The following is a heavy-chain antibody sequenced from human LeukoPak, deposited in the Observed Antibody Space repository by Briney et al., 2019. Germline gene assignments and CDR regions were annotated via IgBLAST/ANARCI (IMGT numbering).Heavy chain of an antibody. Sequence: KAGGSLRLSCAASGFTFSSYSMNWVRQAPGKGLEWVSSISSSSSYIYYADSVKGRFTISRDNAKNSLYLQMNSLRAEDTAVYYCARDFWSGYFTFGYWGQGTLVTVSS. CDR1: GFTFSSYS. D-gene: IGHD3-3*01. J-gene: IGHJ4*02. CDR2: ISSSSSYI. V-gene: IGHV3-21*01. CDR3: ARDFWSGYFTFGY.